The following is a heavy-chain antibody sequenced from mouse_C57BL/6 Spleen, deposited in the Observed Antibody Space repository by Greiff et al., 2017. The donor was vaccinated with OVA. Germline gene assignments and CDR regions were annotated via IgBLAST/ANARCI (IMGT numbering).Heavy chain of an antibody. CDR3: TTSPSYSNFFFDY. J-gene: IGHJ2*01. Sequence: VQLQQSGAELVRPGASVKLSCTASGFNIKDDYMHWVKQRPEQGLEWIGWIDPENGDTEYASKFPGKATITADTSSNPAYLQLSSLTSEDTAVYYCTTSPSYSNFFFDYWGQGTTLTVSS. D-gene: IGHD2-5*01. CDR1: GFNIKDDY. CDR2: IDPENGDT. V-gene: IGHV14-4*01.